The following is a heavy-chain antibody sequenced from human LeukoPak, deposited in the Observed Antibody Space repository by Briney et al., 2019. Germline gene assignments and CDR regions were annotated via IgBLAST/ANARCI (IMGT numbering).Heavy chain of an antibody. D-gene: IGHD2-21*02. J-gene: IGHJ4*02. CDR1: GGSKNNHY. Sequence: PSETLSLIYRVSGGSKNNHYWIWLRQPPGKGLEWIGYIYYRGNTNYNPSLKSRVTMSVDASRKQFSLDLRSVTAADTAVYYCARHWTLCDCLYYFDNWARGALVTVSS. CDR2: IYYRGNT. V-gene: IGHV4-59*08. CDR3: ARHWTLCDCLYYFDN.